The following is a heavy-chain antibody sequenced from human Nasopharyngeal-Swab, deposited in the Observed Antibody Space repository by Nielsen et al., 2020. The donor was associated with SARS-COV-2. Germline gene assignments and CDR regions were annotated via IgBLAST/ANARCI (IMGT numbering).Heavy chain of an antibody. J-gene: IGHJ4*02. D-gene: IGHD6-6*01. CDR1: GGSIVSHY. V-gene: IGHV4-59*11. CDR2: IYSTEIT. CDR3: ARGPYSRSSLWVH. Sequence: SETLSLTCTVSGGSIVSHYWNWIRLSPGKGLEWIEYIYSTEITKYNPSLGSRVTMSGDTSKNQVYLKLKSLTAADTAVYYCARGPYSRSSLWVHWGQGTLVTVSS.